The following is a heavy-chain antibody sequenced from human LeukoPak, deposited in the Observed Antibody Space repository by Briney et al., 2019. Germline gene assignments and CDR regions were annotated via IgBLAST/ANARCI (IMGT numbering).Heavy chain of an antibody. Sequence: GGSLRLSCAASGFIFNSYGMHWVRQAPGKGLEWVTFIWYDGSNKSYADSVKGRFTISRDNSKNTLYLQVNSLRAEDTAVYYCAKVGKGYYYGSGSYGPYSYYMDVWGKGTTVTVSS. CDR1: GFIFNSYG. D-gene: IGHD3-10*01. CDR3: AKVGKGYYYGSGSYGPYSYYMDV. V-gene: IGHV3-30*02. J-gene: IGHJ6*03. CDR2: IWYDGSNK.